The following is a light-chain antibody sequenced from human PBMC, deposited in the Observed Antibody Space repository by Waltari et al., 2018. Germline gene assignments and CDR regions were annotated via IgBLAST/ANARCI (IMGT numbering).Light chain of an antibody. CDR2: QDS. J-gene: IGLJ1*01. V-gene: IGLV3-1*01. CDR3: QTWDDTTV. Sequence: SYELTQPPSVSVSPGQTATIPCSATKLEDKYVWWYKQKPGQSPVLVIQQDSKRPPGITARFSGSNSGNTATLTVSGTQPLDEADYYCQTWDDTTVFGSGTRISVL. CDR1: KLEDKY.